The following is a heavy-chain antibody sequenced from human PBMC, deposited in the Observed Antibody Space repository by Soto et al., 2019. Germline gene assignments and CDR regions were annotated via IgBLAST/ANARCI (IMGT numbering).Heavy chain of an antibody. Sequence: SVKVSCKASGGTFSSYAISWVRQAPGQGLEWMGGIIPIFGTANYAQKFQGRATITADESTSTAYMELSSLRSEDTAAYYCARGAPWGSSSLVEDYYYYYGMDVWGQGTTVTVSS. CDR2: IIPIFGTA. CDR3: ARGAPWGSSSLVEDYYYYYGMDV. D-gene: IGHD6-6*01. J-gene: IGHJ6*02. V-gene: IGHV1-69*13. CDR1: GGTFSSYA.